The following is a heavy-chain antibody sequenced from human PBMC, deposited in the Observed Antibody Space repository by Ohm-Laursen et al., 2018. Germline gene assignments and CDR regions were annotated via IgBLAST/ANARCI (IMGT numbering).Heavy chain of an antibody. D-gene: IGHD3-3*01. CDR2: IYYSGST. J-gene: IGHJ4*02. V-gene: IGHV4-59*01. CDR1: GGSISSYY. CDR3: AATYYDFWSGYYTPSCFDY. Sequence: PSETLSLTCSVSGGSISSYYWSWIRQPPGKGLEWIGYIYYSGSTNYNPSLKSRVTISVDTSKNQFSLKLSSVTAADTAVYYCAATYYDFWSGYYTPSCFDYWGQGTLVTVSS.